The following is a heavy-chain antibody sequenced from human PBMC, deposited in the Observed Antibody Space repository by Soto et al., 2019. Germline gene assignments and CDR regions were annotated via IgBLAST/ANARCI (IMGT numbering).Heavy chain of an antibody. V-gene: IGHV1-3*04. Sequence: ASVKVSCKASGYTFTNYAMHWMRQAPGQRLEWMGWINTGNGNTKYSQKFQGRFTISRDSSKNTLYLQMNSLRAEDTAIYYCARDGSSGGNVEYFQLWGQGTLVTVSS. J-gene: IGHJ1*01. CDR3: ARDGSSGGNVEYFQL. D-gene: IGHD1-26*01. CDR2: INTGNGNT. CDR1: GYTFTNYA.